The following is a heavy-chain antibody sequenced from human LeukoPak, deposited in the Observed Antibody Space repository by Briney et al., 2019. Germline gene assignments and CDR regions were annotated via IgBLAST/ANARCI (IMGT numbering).Heavy chain of an antibody. J-gene: IGHJ4*02. D-gene: IGHD3-10*01. V-gene: IGHV3-9*01. Sequence: GGSLRLSCAASGFTFDDYGIRWVRQAPGKGLEWVSGIDWNSGAIGYADSVKGRFTISRDNAKNSLYLQMNSLRAEDTALYYCVKDRAANLYGSGAFEYWGQGTLVTVSS. CDR3: VKDRAANLYGSGAFEY. CDR1: GFTFDDYG. CDR2: IDWNSGAI.